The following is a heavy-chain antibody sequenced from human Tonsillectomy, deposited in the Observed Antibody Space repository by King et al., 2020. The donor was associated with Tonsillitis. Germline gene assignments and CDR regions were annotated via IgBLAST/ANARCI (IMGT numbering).Heavy chain of an antibody. V-gene: IGHV4-59*01. D-gene: IGHD3-9*01. J-gene: IGHJ5*02. CDR1: GGSISSYY. CDR2: IYYSGST. CDR3: AREGYYDILTGQGTWFDP. Sequence: QLQESGPGLVKPSETLSLTCTFSGGSISSYYWSWIRQPPGKGLEWIGYIYYSGSTNYNPSLKSRVTISVDTSKNQFSLKLSSVTAADTAVYYCAREGYYDILTGQGTWFDPWGQGTLVTVSS.